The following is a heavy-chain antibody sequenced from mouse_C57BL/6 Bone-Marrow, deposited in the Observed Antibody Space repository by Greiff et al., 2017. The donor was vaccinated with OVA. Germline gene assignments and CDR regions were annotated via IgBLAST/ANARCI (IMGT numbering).Heavy chain of an antibody. CDR2: INPYNGGT. V-gene: IGHV1-19*01. D-gene: IGHD2-5*01. CDR3: ARSGFYYSNYGYFDV. CDR1: GYTFTDYY. J-gene: IGHJ1*03. Sequence: VQLQQSGPVLVKPGASVKMSCKASGYTFTDYYMNWVKQSHGKSLEWIGVINPYNGGTSYNQKFKGKATLTVDQSSSTADMELTSLTAEDSAVYYCARSGFYYSNYGYFDVWGTGTTVTVSS.